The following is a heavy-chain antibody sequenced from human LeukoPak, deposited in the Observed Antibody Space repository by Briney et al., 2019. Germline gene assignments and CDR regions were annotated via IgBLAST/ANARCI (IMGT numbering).Heavy chain of an antibody. CDR1: GFTFSSYG. Sequence: GRSLRLSCAASGFTFSSYGMHWVRQAPGKGLEWVAVISYDGSNKYYADSVKGRFTISRDNSKNTLYLQMNSLRAEDTAVYYCAKDRYDSSGFDYWGQRTLVTVSS. V-gene: IGHV3-30*18. J-gene: IGHJ4*02. CDR3: AKDRYDSSGFDY. CDR2: ISYDGSNK. D-gene: IGHD3-22*01.